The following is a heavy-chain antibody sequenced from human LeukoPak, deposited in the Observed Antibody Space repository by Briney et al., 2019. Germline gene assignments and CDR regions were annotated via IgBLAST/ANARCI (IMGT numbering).Heavy chain of an antibody. V-gene: IGHV4-39*01. Sequence: SETLSLTCTVSGGSVSGATNYWGWIRRPPGKGLEWIGTVYSSGTTYYNPSLKSRLTMSVDTSKNQFSLRLRSVTAADTAVYYCASSQYPIAAADNWFDPWGQGSLVTVSS. CDR1: GGSVSGATNY. J-gene: IGHJ5*02. D-gene: IGHD6-13*01. CDR3: ASSQYPIAAADNWFDP. CDR2: VYSSGTT.